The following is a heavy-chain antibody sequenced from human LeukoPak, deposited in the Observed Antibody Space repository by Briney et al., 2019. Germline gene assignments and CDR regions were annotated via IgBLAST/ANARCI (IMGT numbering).Heavy chain of an antibody. Sequence: PSETLSLTCTVSGVSISSGGYYWSWIRQHPGKGLEWIGYIYYSGSTYYNPSLKSRVTIPVDTSKNQFSLKLSSVTAADTAVYYCARDNYDILTGYPLYYFDYWGQGTLVTVSS. J-gene: IGHJ4*02. D-gene: IGHD3-9*01. CDR1: GVSISSGGYY. V-gene: IGHV4-31*03. CDR3: ARDNYDILTGYPLYYFDY. CDR2: IYYSGST.